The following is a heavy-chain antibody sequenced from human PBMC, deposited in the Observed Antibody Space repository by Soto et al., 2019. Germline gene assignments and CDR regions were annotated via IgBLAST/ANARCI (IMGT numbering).Heavy chain of an antibody. CDR2: IYHSGST. J-gene: IGHJ6*02. CDR3: ARGGDILTGYAYYYYGMDV. Sequence: PETLSLTCAVSGYSISSGYYWGWIRQPPGKGLEWIGSIYHSGSTYYNPSLKSRVTISVDTTKNQFSLKLSSVTAADKELYYCARGGDILTGYAYYYYGMDVWGQGTTVTVS. D-gene: IGHD3-9*01. V-gene: IGHV4-38-2*01. CDR1: GYSISSGYY.